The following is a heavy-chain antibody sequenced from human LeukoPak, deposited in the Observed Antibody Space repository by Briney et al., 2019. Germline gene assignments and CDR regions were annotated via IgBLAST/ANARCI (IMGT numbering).Heavy chain of an antibody. CDR3: ASVGATIDY. J-gene: IGHJ4*02. D-gene: IGHD1-26*01. Sequence: ASVKVSCKASGYSFTSYAMNWVRQAPGQGLEWMGWINPNSGGTNYAQKFQGRVTMTRDTSISTAYMELSRLRSDDTAVYYCASVGATIDYWAREPWSPSPQ. CDR1: GYSFTSYA. V-gene: IGHV1-2*02. CDR2: INPNSGGT.